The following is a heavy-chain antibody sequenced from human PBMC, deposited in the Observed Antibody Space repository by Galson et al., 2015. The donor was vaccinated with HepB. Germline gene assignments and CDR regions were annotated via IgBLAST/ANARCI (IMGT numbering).Heavy chain of an antibody. CDR3: ARGGSGSCNNFHYGMDV. J-gene: IGHJ6*02. CDR2: IYHSGST. Sequence: ETLSLTCAVSGGSISSSNWWSWVRQPPGKGLEWIGEIYHSGSTNYNPSLKSRVTISVDKSKNQFSLKLSFVTAADTAVDYCARGGSGSCNNFHYGMDVWGQGTTVTVSS. D-gene: IGHD3-10*01. V-gene: IGHV4-4*02. CDR1: GGSISSSNW.